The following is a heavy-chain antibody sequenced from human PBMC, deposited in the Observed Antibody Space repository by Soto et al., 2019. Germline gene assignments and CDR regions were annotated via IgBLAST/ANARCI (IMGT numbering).Heavy chain of an antibody. D-gene: IGHD2-2*01. Sequence: GGSLRLSCAASGFTFSSYAMSWVRQAPGKGLEWVSAISGSGGSTYYADSVKGRFTISRDNSKNTRYLQRNSLRAEDTAVYYCAKDRKSPGSKVPAATHDYWGQGTLVTVSS. V-gene: IGHV3-23*01. J-gene: IGHJ4*02. CDR2: ISGSGGST. CDR3: AKDRKSPGSKVPAATHDY. CDR1: GFTFSSYA.